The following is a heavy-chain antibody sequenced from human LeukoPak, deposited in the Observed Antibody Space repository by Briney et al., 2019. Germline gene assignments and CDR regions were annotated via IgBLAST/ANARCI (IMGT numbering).Heavy chain of an antibody. CDR2: INPDSGGT. CDR3: ANLGAQFGDLQL. J-gene: IGHJ4*02. Sequence: GASVKVSCKASEYSFTSYYMHWVRQAPGQGLEWMGWINPDSGGTNYAEKVQGRVTMTRDTSITTAYMELSRLRSDDTAVYYCANLGAQFGDLQLWGQGTLVTVSS. D-gene: IGHD3-10*01. V-gene: IGHV1-2*02. CDR1: EYSFTSYY.